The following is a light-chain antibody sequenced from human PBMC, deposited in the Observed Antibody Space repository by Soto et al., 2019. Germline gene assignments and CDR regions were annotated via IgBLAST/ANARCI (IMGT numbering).Light chain of an antibody. V-gene: IGKV3-20*01. CDR1: QSISNNY. CDR3: QRYGSSPYT. CDR2: GAS. Sequence: EIALTQSPGTLSLSPGERATLSCRASQSISNNYLAWYQQKPGRAPRLLIYGASSRATGIPDRFSGSGSGTYFTLTISRLETEDFALYHRQRYGSSPYTFGQGTKLEIK. J-gene: IGKJ2*01.